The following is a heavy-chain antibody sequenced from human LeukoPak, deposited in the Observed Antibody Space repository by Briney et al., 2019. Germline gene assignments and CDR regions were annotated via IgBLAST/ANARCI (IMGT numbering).Heavy chain of an antibody. D-gene: IGHD1-26*01. CDR1: GFTFSSYS. CDR2: ISSSSSTK. J-gene: IGHJ4*02. CDR3: AREVGGLVPHPPVY. Sequence: GGSLRLSCAASGFTFSSYSMNWVRQAPGKGLEWVSYISSSSSTKYYADPVKGRFTISRDNAKNSLYLQMNSLRDEATAVYYCAREVGGLVPHPPVYWGQGTLVTVSS. V-gene: IGHV3-48*02.